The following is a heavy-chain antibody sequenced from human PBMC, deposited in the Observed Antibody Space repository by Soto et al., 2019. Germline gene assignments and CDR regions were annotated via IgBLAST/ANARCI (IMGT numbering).Heavy chain of an antibody. V-gene: IGHV3-30-3*01. CDR1: GFTFSSYA. CDR3: ARALGLTGYYIY. Sequence: QVQLVESGGGVVQPGRSLRLSCAASGFTFSSYAMHWVRQAPGKGLEWVAVISYDGSNKYYADSVKGRFTISRDNSKNTLYLQMNSLRAEDTAVYYWARALGLTGYYIYWGQGTLVTVSS. CDR2: ISYDGSNK. D-gene: IGHD3-9*01. J-gene: IGHJ4*02.